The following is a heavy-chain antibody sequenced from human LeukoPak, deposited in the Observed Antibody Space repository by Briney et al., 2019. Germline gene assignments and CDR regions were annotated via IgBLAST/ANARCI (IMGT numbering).Heavy chain of an antibody. CDR2: IVVGSGNT. D-gene: IGHD2-21*01. CDR3: AAGVVAHYGMDV. Sequence: SVTVSCTASGFTFTSSAVQWVRQARGQRLEWIGWIVVGSGNTNYAQKFQERVTITRDMSTSTAYMELSSLRSEDTAVYYCAAGVVAHYGMDVWGQGTTVTVSS. J-gene: IGHJ6*02. V-gene: IGHV1-58*01. CDR1: GFTFTSSA.